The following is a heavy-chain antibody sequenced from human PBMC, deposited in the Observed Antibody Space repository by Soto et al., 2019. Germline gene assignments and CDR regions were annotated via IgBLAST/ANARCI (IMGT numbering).Heavy chain of an antibody. D-gene: IGHD3-3*01. CDR1: GYTFTSYD. Sequence: ASVKVSCKASGYTFTSYDMNWVRQATGQGLEGMGWMNPNSGNTGYAQKFQGRVTMTRNTSISTAYMELSSLRSEDTAVYYCARGHYDFWSGHNYGMDVWGQGTPVTVSS. V-gene: IGHV1-8*01. CDR3: ARGHYDFWSGHNYGMDV. J-gene: IGHJ6*02. CDR2: MNPNSGNT.